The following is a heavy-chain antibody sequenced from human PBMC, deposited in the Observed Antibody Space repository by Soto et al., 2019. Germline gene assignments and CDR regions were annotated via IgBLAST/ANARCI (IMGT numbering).Heavy chain of an antibody. CDR3: ARWDVSITGTTTGGGVNYYYGMDV. D-gene: IGHD1-7*01. CDR2: TYYRSKWYN. V-gene: IGHV6-1*01. Sequence: KQSQTLSLTCAISGDSVSSNSAAWNWIRQSPSRGLEWLGRTYYRSKWYNDYAVSVKSRITINPDTSKNQFSLQLNSVTPEDTAVYYCARWDVSITGTTTGGGVNYYYGMDVWGQGTTVTVSS. J-gene: IGHJ6*02. CDR1: GDSVSSNSAA.